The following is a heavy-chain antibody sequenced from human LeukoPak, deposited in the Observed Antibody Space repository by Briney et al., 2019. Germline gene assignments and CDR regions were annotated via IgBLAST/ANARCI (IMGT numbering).Heavy chain of an antibody. D-gene: IGHD2-2*01. CDR2: MNPNSGNT. CDR3: ARVWCSSTNCLNGWFDP. V-gene: IGHV1-8*02. Sequence: AASVKVSCKASRYTFTTYDINWVRQAAGQGLEWMGWMNPNSGNTGYAQKFQGRVTMTRNTSISTACMELSSLRSEDTAVYYCARVWCSSTNCLNGWFDPWGQGTLVTVSS. CDR1: RYTFTTYD. J-gene: IGHJ5*02.